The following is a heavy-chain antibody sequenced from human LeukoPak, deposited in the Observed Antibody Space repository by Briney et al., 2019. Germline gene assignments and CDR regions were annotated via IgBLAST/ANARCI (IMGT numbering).Heavy chain of an antibody. D-gene: IGHD2-2*01. CDR3: ARGRVGVRVPAAMSGLDY. CDR2: INPNSGGT. CDR1: GYTFTVYY. J-gene: IGHJ4*02. Sequence: ASVKVSCKASGYTFTVYYIHWVRQAPGQGLEWMGWINPNSGGTNYAQKFQGRVTMTRDTSISTAYMELSRLRSDDTAVYYCARGRVGVRVPAAMSGLDYWGQGTLVTVSS. V-gene: IGHV1-2*02.